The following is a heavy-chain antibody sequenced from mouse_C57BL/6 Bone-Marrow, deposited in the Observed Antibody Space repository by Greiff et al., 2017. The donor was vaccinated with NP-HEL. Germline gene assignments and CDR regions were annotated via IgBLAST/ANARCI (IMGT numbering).Heavy chain of an antibody. V-gene: IGHV1-50*01. CDR1: GYTFTSYW. CDR3: ARGPYDYDAMDY. Sequence: QVQLQQPGAELVKPGASVKLSCKASGYTFTSYWMQWVKQRPGQGLEWIGEIDPSDSYTNSNQKFKGKATLTVDTSSSTAYMQLSSLTSEDSAVYYCARGPYDYDAMDYWGQGTSVTVSS. CDR2: IDPSDSYT. D-gene: IGHD2-10*02. J-gene: IGHJ4*01.